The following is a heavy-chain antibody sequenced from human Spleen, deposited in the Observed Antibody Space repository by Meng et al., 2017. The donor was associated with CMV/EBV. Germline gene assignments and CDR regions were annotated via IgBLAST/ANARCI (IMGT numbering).Heavy chain of an antibody. V-gene: IGHV3-11*01. CDR2: ISSGSSAI. D-gene: IGHD5-24*01. J-gene: IGHJ6*02. Sequence: GGSLRLSCAASGFTFSDYYMSWIRQAPGKGLEWVSYISSGSSAIYYADSVKGRFTISRDNSKNTLYLQMNSLRAEDTAVYYCAKDRGDGYNYNYYGMDVWGQGTTVTVSS. CDR3: AKDRGDGYNYNYYGMDV. CDR1: GFTFSDYY.